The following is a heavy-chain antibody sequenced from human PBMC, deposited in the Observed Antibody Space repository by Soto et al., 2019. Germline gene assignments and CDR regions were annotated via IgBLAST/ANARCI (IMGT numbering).Heavy chain of an antibody. CDR2: IKQDGSEE. CDR1: GFTFSSYW. Sequence: EVQLVESGGGLVQPGGSLRLSCAASGFTFSSYWMSWVRQAPGKGLEWVANIKQDGSEEYYVDSVKGRFTVSRDNAKNPLYLQMNSLRAEDTAVYYCARVHCSSTSCYPYYCDYWGQGTLVTVSS. J-gene: IGHJ4*02. D-gene: IGHD2-2*01. V-gene: IGHV3-7*01. CDR3: ARVHCSSTSCYPYYCDY.